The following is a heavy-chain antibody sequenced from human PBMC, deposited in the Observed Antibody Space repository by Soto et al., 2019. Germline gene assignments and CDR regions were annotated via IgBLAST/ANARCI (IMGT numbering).Heavy chain of an antibody. J-gene: IGHJ4*02. CDR1: GGSISSYY. V-gene: IGHV4-59*08. Sequence: PSETLSLTCTVSGGSISSYYWSWIRQPPGKGLEWIGYIYYSGSTNYNPSLKSRVTISVDTSKNQFSLKLSSVTAADTAVYYCARHRWDSRATAYFDYWGQGTLVTVSS. D-gene: IGHD5-12*01. CDR2: IYYSGST. CDR3: ARHRWDSRATAYFDY.